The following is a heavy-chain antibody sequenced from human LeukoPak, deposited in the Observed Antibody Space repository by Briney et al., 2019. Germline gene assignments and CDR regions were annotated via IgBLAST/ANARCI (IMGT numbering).Heavy chain of an antibody. CDR3: ARGYCSGGSCYYPFDY. J-gene: IGHJ4*02. CDR1: GYTFTGYC. D-gene: IGHD2-15*01. V-gene: IGHV1-2*02. Sequence: ASVKVSCKASGYTFTGYCMHWVRQAPGQGLEWMGWINPNSGGTNYAQKFQGRVTMTRDTSISTAYMELSRLRSDDTAVYYCARGYCSGGSCYYPFDYWGQGTLVTVSS. CDR2: INPNSGGT.